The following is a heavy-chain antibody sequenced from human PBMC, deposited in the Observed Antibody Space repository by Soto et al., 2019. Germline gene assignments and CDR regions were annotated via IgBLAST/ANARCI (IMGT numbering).Heavy chain of an antibody. V-gene: IGHV3-30-3*01. J-gene: IGHJ4*02. D-gene: IGHD6-6*01. CDR3: AIEGSRGYSSSSGDY. CDR1: GFTFSSYA. CDR2: ISYDGSNK. Sequence: QVQLVESGGGVVQPGRSLRLSCAASGFTFSSYAMHWVRQAPGKGLEWVAVISYDGSNKYYTDSVKGRFTISRDNSKITVYRQMTGLRAEDTAVYSCAIEGSRGYSSSSGDYWGQGTLVTVSS.